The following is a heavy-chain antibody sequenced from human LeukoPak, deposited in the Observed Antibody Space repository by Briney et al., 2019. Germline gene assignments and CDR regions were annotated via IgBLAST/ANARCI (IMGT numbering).Heavy chain of an antibody. CDR3: AKVRHSSRRGYCFDY. V-gene: IGHV3-23*01. J-gene: IGHJ4*02. Sequence: PGGSLRLSCATSGFTFSSYAMSWVRQAPGKGLEWVSAISGSGGSTYYADSVKGRFTISRDNSKNTLYLQMNSLRAEDTAVYYCAKVRHSSRRGYCFDYWGQGTLVTVSS. CDR1: GFTFSSYA. CDR2: ISGSGGST. D-gene: IGHD5-18*01.